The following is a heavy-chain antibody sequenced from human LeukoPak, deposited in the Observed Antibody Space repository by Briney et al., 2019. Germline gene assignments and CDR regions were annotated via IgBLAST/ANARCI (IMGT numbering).Heavy chain of an antibody. D-gene: IGHD2-2*01. V-gene: IGHV4-30-4*08. CDR2: IFYSGST. CDR1: GGSISSGDYY. Sequence: PSETLSLTCNVSGGSISSGDYYWSWIRQPPGKGLEWIGYIFYSGSTYHNPSLKSRVTISVDTSKSQFSLKLRSVTAADTAVYDCARLNHCSTTSCYWVDPWGQGTLVTVSS. J-gene: IGHJ5*02. CDR3: ARLNHCSTTSCYWVDP.